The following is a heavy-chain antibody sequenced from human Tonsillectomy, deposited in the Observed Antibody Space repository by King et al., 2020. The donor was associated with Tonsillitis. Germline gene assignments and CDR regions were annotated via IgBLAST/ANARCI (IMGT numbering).Heavy chain of an antibody. J-gene: IGHJ4*02. Sequence: VQLVESGGGVVQPGGSLRLSCAASGFTFSSYGMHWVRQAPGKGLEWVAFIRYDGSNKYYADSVKGRFTISRDNSKNTLYLQMNSLRAEDTAVYYCAKDRPLPLYDILTGYYFDYWGQGTLVIVSS. V-gene: IGHV3-30*02. CDR1: GFTFSSYG. D-gene: IGHD3-9*01. CDR3: AKDRPLPLYDILTGYYFDY. CDR2: IRYDGSNK.